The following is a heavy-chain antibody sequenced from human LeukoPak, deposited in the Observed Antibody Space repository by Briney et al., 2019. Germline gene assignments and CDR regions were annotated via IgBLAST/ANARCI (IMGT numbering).Heavy chain of an antibody. CDR3: ARDPIAPDPDYFDY. CDR2: IKIDGST. Sequence: GGSLRLSCAASGFTLTSYWMHWVRQAPGKGLAWVSRIKIDGSTIYADSVKGRFTISRDNFKNTLYLQMDSLRTEDTAVYYCARDPIAPDPDYFDYWGQGTLVTVSS. D-gene: IGHD1-14*01. CDR1: GFTLTSYW. V-gene: IGHV3-74*01. J-gene: IGHJ4*02.